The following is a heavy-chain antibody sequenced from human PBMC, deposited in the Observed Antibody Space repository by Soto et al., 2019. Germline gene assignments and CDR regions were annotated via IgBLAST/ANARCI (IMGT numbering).Heavy chain of an antibody. CDR3: ARREIQGPIDY. CDR2: IYYSGTT. J-gene: IGHJ4*02. CDR1: GLSISSSNW. Sequence: PSQTLYLTCAVSGLSISSSNWWGWIRQPPGKGLEWIGYIYYSGTTYYNPSPKSRVTMSVDTSKNQFSLKLTSVTAVDTAVYYCARREIQGPIDYWGQGTLVTVSS. D-gene: IGHD1-26*01. V-gene: IGHV4-28*01.